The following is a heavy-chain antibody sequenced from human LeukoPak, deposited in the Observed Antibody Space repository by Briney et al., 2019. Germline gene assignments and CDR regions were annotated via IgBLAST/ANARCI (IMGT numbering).Heavy chain of an antibody. CDR2: IKSKSDGGTT. CDR1: GFTFRNAW. Sequence: GGSLRLSCAASGFTFRNAWMTWVRQAPGKGLEWVGRIKSKSDGGTTDHAAPVKGRFTISRDDSKNTLYLQMNSLKTEDTAVYYCTGHDYYDSSGYWPFDYWGQGTLVTVSS. CDR3: TGHDYYDSSGYWPFDY. J-gene: IGHJ4*02. D-gene: IGHD3-22*01. V-gene: IGHV3-15*01.